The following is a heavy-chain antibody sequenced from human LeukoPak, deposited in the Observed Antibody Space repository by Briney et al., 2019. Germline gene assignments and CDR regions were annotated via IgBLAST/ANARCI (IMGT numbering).Heavy chain of an antibody. CDR3: SRDPTYYLRYGYFDY. Sequence: GGSLRLSCAASGFTFSSYSMNWVHQAPGKGLEWVSSINNVGSHIYYAGSAKGRFTISRDNTKNSLYLQMNSLRAEDTAVYYCSRDPTYYLRYGYFDYWGQGALVTVSS. CDR1: GFTFSSYS. V-gene: IGHV3-21*01. D-gene: IGHD1-26*01. J-gene: IGHJ4*02. CDR2: INNVGSHI.